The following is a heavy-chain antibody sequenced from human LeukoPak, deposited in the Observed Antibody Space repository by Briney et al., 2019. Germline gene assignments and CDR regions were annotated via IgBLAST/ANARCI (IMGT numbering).Heavy chain of an antibody. V-gene: IGHV3-30*18. D-gene: IGHD2-15*01. CDR3: AKDSLQLILIDAFDI. CDR2: ISYDGSNK. CDR1: GFTFSSYG. Sequence: GGSLRLSCAASGFTFSSYGMHWVRQAPGKGLEWVAVISYDGSNKYYADSVKGRFTISRDNSKNTLYLQMNSLRAEDTAVYYCAKDSLQLILIDAFDIWGQGTMVTVSS. J-gene: IGHJ3*02.